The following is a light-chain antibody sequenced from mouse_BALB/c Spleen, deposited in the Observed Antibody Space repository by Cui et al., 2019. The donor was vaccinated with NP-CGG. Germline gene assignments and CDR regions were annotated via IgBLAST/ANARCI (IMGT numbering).Light chain of an antibody. CDR2: GTN. CDR3: ALWYSNHWV. J-gene: IGLJ1*01. Sequence: HAVVPPQSALPTSPGETVTLTCRSSTGAVTTSNYANWVQEKPDHLFTGLIGGTNNRAPGVPARFSGSLIGDKAALTITGAQTEDEAIYFCALWYSNHWVFGGGTKLTVL. CDR1: TGAVTTSNY. V-gene: IGLV1*01.